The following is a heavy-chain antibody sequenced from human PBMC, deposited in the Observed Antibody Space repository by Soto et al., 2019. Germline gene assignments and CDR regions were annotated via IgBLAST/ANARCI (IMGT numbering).Heavy chain of an antibody. D-gene: IGHD1-26*01. CDR1: GFTFSSYS. V-gene: IGHV3-21*01. CDR2: ISSSSSYI. CDR3: ARGRGSGSYSLY. J-gene: IGHJ4*02. Sequence: PGGSLRLSCAASGFTFSSYSMNWVRQDPGKGLEWVSSISSSSSYIYYADSVKGRFTISRDNAKNSLYLQMNSLRAEDTAVYYCARGRGSGSYSLYWGQGTLVTVSS.